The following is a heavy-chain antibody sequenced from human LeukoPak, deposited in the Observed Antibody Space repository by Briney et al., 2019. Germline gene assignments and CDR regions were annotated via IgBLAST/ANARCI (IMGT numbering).Heavy chain of an antibody. CDR1: GRSISICY. Sequence: SVPQSLPCTLSGRSISICYWNWLRHPPGGGLEWLGYIYYSGSNNYNPPLKSRVPMTRDTSKNQFSLRLTSVRAAGTAVYYCARGFDSKSTYFDYWGQGTLVTVSS. CDR2: IYYSGSN. J-gene: IGHJ4*02. D-gene: IGHD5-12*01. CDR3: ARGFDSKSTYFDY. V-gene: IGHV4-59*01.